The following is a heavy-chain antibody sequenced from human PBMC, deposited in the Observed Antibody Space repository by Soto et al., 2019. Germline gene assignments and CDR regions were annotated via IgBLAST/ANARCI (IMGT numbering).Heavy chain of an antibody. CDR2: IWYDGSNK. CDR1: GFTFSSYG. J-gene: IGHJ4*02. Sequence: GGSLRLSCAASGFTFSSYGMHWARQAPGKGLEWVAVIWYDGSNKYYADSVKGRFTISRDNSKNTLYLQMNSLRAEDTAVYYCARDLRSGWSFFDYWGQGTLVTVSS. CDR3: ARDLRSGWSFFDY. V-gene: IGHV3-33*01. D-gene: IGHD6-19*01.